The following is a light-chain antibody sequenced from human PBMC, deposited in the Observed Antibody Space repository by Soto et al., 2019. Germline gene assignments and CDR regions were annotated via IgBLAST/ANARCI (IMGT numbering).Light chain of an antibody. V-gene: IGKV3-11*01. J-gene: IGKJ1*01. CDR2: DAS. CDR3: QQRSNWPRT. CDR1: QSVSSY. Sequence: EIVLTQSPATLSLSPGERATLSCRASQSVSSYLAWYQQKPGQAPRLLIYDASNRATGIPARFSGSGSATDCTLTISSLEPEDFAVYYCQQRSNWPRTFGQGTKVELK.